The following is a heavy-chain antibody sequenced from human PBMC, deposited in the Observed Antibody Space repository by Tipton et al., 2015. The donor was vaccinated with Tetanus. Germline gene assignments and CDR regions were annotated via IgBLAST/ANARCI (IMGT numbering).Heavy chain of an antibody. Sequence: TLSLTCIVSGGSMSGSGHYGAWVRQSPGKGLEWIGEISRSGSSSYSPSLKSRVTISVDTSKNQFSLRLRSVAAADTAVYYCARGGRDAYNNPLGAFDVWGRGTTVTVSS. CDR3: ARGGRDAYNNPLGAFDV. D-gene: IGHD5-24*01. CDR1: GGSMSGSGHY. CDR2: ISRSGSS. J-gene: IGHJ3*01. V-gene: IGHV4-39*07.